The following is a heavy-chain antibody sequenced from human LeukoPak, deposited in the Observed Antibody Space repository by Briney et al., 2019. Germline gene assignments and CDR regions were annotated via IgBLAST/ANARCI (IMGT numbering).Heavy chain of an antibody. CDR3: ARCLEKEPVLWFGELNDAFDI. V-gene: IGHV3-30-3*01. D-gene: IGHD3-10*01. J-gene: IGHJ3*02. Sequence: GGSLRLSCAASGFTFSSYAMHWVRQAPGKGLEWVAVISYDGSNKYYADSVKGRFTISRDNSKNTLYLQMNSLRAEDTAVYYCARCLEKEPVLWFGELNDAFDIWGQGTMVTVSS. CDR2: ISYDGSNK. CDR1: GFTFSSYA.